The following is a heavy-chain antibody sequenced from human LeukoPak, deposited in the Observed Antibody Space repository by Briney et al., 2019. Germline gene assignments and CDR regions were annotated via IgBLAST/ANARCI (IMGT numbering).Heavy chain of an antibody. CDR2: INPNSGDT. CDR1: GYTFTGHY. J-gene: IGHJ3*02. Sequence: ASVKVSCKASGYTFTGHYLHWVRQAPGQGLEWMGWINPNSGDTNPAQKFQGGVTMTRDTSISTAYMELTSLRPDDTAVYFCARVVGTGDAFDIWGQGTMVTVSS. D-gene: IGHD2-21*02. V-gene: IGHV1-2*02. CDR3: ARVVGTGDAFDI.